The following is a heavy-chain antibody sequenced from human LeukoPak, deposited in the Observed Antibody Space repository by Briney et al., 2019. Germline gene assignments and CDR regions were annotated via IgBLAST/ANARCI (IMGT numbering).Heavy chain of an antibody. Sequence: PGESLKISCKGSGYSFTSYWIGWVRQMPGKGLEWMGIIYPGDSDTRYSPSFQGQVTIPADKSISTAYLQWSSLRASDTAMYYCARVYGSGSYYYYYGMDVWGKGTTVTVSS. CDR2: IYPGDSDT. CDR1: GYSFTSYW. J-gene: IGHJ6*04. V-gene: IGHV5-51*01. D-gene: IGHD3-10*01. CDR3: ARVYGSGSYYYYYGMDV.